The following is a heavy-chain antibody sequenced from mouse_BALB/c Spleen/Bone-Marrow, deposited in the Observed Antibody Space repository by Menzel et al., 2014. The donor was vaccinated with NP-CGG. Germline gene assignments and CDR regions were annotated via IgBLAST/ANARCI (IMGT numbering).Heavy chain of an antibody. CDR2: IYPGDGDT. CDR3: ATTGTGAY. D-gene: IGHD4-1*01. Sequence: VQLQQSGPELVKPGASVKISCKASGYAFSSSWMNWVKQRPGQGLEWIGRIYPGDGDTNYNGKFKGKGTLTADKSSSTAYMQLSSLTSVDSAVYFCATTGTGAYWGQGTLVTVSA. V-gene: IGHV1-82*01. J-gene: IGHJ3*01. CDR1: GYAFSSSW.